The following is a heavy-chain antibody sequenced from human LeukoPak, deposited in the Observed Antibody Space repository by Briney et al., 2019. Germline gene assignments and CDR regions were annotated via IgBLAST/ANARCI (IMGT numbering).Heavy chain of an antibody. Sequence: PGGSLRLSCAASGFTFSSYAMSWVRQAPGKWLEWVSSISKGVGSTFYADSVKGRFTISRDNSKNTLYLQMNSLRAEDTAVYYCAKRDSSGSYYFDRWGQGTLVTVSS. V-gene: IGHV3-23*01. CDR1: GFTFSSYA. CDR3: AKRDSSGSYYFDR. D-gene: IGHD6-19*01. J-gene: IGHJ4*02. CDR2: ISKGVGST.